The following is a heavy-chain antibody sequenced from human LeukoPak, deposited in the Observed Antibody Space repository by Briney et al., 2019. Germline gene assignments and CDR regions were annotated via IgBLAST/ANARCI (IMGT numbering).Heavy chain of an antibody. CDR1: GYSISSGYY. V-gene: IGHV4-38-2*02. D-gene: IGHD6-13*01. CDR3: ARVSRRPRIATPASYYFDY. CDR2: IYHSGST. J-gene: IGHJ4*02. Sequence: SETLSLTCTVSGYSISSGYYWGWIRQPPGKGLEWIGSIYHSGSTYYNPSLKSRVTISVDTSKNQFSLKLRSVTAADTAVYYCARVSRRPRIATPASYYFDYWGQGTLVTVSS.